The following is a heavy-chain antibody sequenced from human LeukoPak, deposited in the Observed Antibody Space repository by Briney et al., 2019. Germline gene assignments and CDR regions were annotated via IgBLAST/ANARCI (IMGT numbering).Heavy chain of an antibody. CDR3: ARPGLNYYGMDV. Sequence: SETLSLTCTVSGGSISSSSYFWGWIRQPPGKGLEWIGSIHFSGSAYYNPSLKSRVTISVDTSKTQFSLKVSSVTAADTAVYYCARPGLNYYGMDVWGQGTTVTVSS. CDR1: GGSISSSSYF. V-gene: IGHV4-39*01. J-gene: IGHJ6*02. CDR2: IHFSGSA.